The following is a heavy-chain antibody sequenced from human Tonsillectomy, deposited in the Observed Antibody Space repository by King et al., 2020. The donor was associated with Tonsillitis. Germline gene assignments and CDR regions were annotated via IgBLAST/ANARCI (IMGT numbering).Heavy chain of an antibody. CDR2: IYYSGST. D-gene: IGHD5-18*01. CDR3: ARDRGYSYGPNYYYYGMDV. J-gene: IGHJ6*02. Sequence: VQLQESGPGLVKPSETLSLTCTVSGGSISSYYWSWIRQPPGKGLEWIGYIYYSGSTNYNPSLKSRVTISVEPSKNQFSLKLSSVTAADTAVYYCARDRGYSYGPNYYYYGMDVWGQGTTVTVSS. V-gene: IGHV4-59*01. CDR1: GGSISSYY.